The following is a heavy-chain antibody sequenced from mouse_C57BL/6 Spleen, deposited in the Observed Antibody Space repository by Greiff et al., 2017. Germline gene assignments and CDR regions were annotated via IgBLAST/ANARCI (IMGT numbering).Heavy chain of an antibody. Sequence: VQLQQPGAELVKPGASVKMSCKASGYTFTSYWITWVKQRPGQGLEWIGDIYPGSGSTNYNEKFKSKATLTVDTSSSTAYMQLNSLTSEDSAVYYSARRGYYSGSSYFDYLGQGTTLTVSS. CDR2: IYPGSGST. CDR3: ARRGYYSGSSYFDY. D-gene: IGHD1-1*01. CDR1: GYTFTSYW. V-gene: IGHV1-55*01. J-gene: IGHJ2*01.